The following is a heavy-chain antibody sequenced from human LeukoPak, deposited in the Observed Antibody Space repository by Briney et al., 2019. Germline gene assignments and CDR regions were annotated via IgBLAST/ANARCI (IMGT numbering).Heavy chain of an antibody. J-gene: IGHJ3*02. D-gene: IGHD3-10*01. V-gene: IGHV4-59*01. Sequence: SETLSLTCTVSGGSISSYYWSWIRQPPGKGLEWIGYIYYSGSTNYNPSLKSRVTISVDTSKNQFSLKLSSVTAADTAVYYCARDDITSAAIDIRGQGTMVTVSS. CDR2: IYYSGST. CDR3: ARDDITSAAIDI. CDR1: GGSISSYY.